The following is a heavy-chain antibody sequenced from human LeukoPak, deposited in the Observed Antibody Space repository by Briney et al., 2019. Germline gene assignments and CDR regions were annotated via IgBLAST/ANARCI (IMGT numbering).Heavy chain of an antibody. CDR3: ARDGAARGSGSFGD. D-gene: IGHD3-10*01. CDR2: MNQDGSEK. CDR1: GFTFRRYW. V-gene: IGHV3-7*01. Sequence: GGSLRLSCAASGFTFRRYWMSWVRQAPGKGLEWVANMNQDGSEKNYVDSVKGRFTISRDNAKNLLYLQVSSLRVEDTAVYYCARDGAARGSGSFGDWGQGTLVTVSS. J-gene: IGHJ4*02.